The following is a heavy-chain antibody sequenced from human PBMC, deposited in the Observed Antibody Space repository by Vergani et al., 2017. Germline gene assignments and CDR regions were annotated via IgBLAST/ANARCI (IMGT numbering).Heavy chain of an antibody. V-gene: IGHV3-33*01. CDR1: GFTFSSYG. CDR2: IWYDGSNK. D-gene: IGHD3-22*01. Sequence: QVQLVESGGGVVQPGRSLRLSCAASGFTFSSYGMHWVRQAPGKGLEWVAVIWYDGSNKYYADSVKGRFTISRDNSKNTLYLQMNSLRAEDPAVYYCARGALYYDSSGYYVYYFDYWGQGTLVTVSS. J-gene: IGHJ4*02. CDR3: ARGALYYDSSGYYVYYFDY.